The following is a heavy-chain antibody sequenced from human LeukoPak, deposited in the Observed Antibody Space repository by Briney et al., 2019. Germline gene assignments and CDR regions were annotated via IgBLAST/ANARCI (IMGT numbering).Heavy chain of an antibody. CDR1: GGSFSGYY. D-gene: IGHD1-26*01. V-gene: IGHV4-34*01. J-gene: IGHJ4*02. Sequence: PSETLSLTCAVYGGSFSGYYWSWIRQPPGEGLEWIGEINHSGSTNYNPSLKSRVTISVDTSKNQFSLKLSSVTAADTAVYYCARHVLDLIVGATHFDYWGQGTLVTVSS. CDR3: ARHVLDLIVGATHFDY. CDR2: INHSGST.